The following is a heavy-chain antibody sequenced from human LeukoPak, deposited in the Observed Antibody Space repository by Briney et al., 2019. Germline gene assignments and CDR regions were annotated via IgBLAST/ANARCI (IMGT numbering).Heavy chain of an antibody. CDR3: ARDLPFYSYDSYFDC. J-gene: IGHJ4*02. V-gene: IGHV3-7*03. Sequence: PGGSLRLSCAASGFTFTSYWMSWVRQAPGKGLEWVANIKQDGSEKYYVDSVKGRFIISRDNAKNSLYLQMNSLRAEDTAVYYCARDLPFYSYDSYFDCWGQGTLVTVSS. CDR2: IKQDGSEK. CDR1: GFTFTSYW. D-gene: IGHD5-18*01.